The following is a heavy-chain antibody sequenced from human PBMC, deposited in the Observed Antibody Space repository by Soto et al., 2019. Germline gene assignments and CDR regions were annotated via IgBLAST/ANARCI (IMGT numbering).Heavy chain of an antibody. V-gene: IGHV2-26*01. Sequence: GPTLLNPTETLPLTCTVSGISLSNSKVGVSWIRQPPGKALEWLAHIFSNDEKSYSASLKSRLTISKDTSKSQVVLTMTNMDPVDTATYFCARNQKDYAGPHYFYGLDVWGQGTTVTVSS. CDR1: GISLSNSKVG. D-gene: IGHD4-17*01. CDR3: ARNQKDYAGPHYFYGLDV. J-gene: IGHJ6*02. CDR2: IFSNDEK.